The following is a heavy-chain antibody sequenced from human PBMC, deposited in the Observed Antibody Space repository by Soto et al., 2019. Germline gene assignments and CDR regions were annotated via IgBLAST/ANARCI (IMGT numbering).Heavy chain of an antibody. J-gene: IGHJ6*02. V-gene: IGHV1-69*13. Sequence: GASVKVSCKASGGTFSSYAISWVRQAPGQGLEWMGGIIPIFGTANYAQKFQGRVTITADESTSTAYMELSSLRSEDTAVYYCARGPVPAATRYYYYYGMDVWGQGTTVTVSS. CDR3: ARGPVPAATRYYYYYGMDV. CDR1: GGTFSSYA. D-gene: IGHD2-2*01. CDR2: IIPIFGTA.